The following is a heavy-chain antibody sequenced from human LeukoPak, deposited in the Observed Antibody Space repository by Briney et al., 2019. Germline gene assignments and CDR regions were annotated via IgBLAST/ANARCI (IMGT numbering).Heavy chain of an antibody. D-gene: IGHD3-10*01. CDR3: ARVSMVRGVTVYYFDY. J-gene: IGHJ4*02. V-gene: IGHV1-18*01. CDR1: GYTFTSYG. Sequence: ASVKVSCKASGYTFTSYGISWVRQAPGQGLEWMGWISAYNGNTNYAQKLQGRVIMTTDTSTSTAYMELRSLRSDDTAVYYCARVSMVRGVTVYYFDYWGQGTLVTVSS. CDR2: ISAYNGNT.